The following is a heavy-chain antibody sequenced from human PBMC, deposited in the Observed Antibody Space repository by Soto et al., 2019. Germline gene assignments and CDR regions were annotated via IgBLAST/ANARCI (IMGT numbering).Heavy chain of an antibody. CDR2: ISGYNGNT. CDR3: ARGPSLPYIVGALTFDF. V-gene: IGHV1-18*01. CDR1: GYNIITYG. J-gene: IGHJ4*02. D-gene: IGHD1-26*01. Sequence: QVHLEQSGPEVKRPGASVKVSCRASGYNIITYGISWVRQAPGQAPAWMGWISGYNGNTNYPPNFQGGGSMTSDIFTTTTSRELRSLRSDDTAVYYCARGPSLPYIVGALTFDFWGQGTPVTVSS.